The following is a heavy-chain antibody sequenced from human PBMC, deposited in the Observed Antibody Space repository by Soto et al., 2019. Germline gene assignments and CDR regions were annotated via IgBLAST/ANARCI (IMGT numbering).Heavy chain of an antibody. V-gene: IGHV3-23*01. J-gene: IGHJ4*02. CDR2: ISGSGSST. CDR3: ATDPLGGAIVVAGDY. Sequence: GGSLRLSCAASGFTFRFYAMTWVRQAPGKGLEWVSAISGSGSSTYYADSVKGRFTVSRDNSKNTLYLQMNSLRAEDTAVYYCATDPLGGAIVVAGDYWGQGTLVTVSS. D-gene: IGHD6-19*01. CDR1: GFTFRFYA.